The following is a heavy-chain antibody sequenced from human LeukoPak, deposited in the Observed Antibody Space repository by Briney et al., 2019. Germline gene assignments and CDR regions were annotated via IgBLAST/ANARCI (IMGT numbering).Heavy chain of an antibody. D-gene: IGHD1-26*01. CDR1: GFTFSIYW. Sequence: PGGSLRLSCADSGFTFSIYWMSWVRQAPGKGLEWVANIKQDGSEKYYVDSVKGRFTISRDNAKNSLYLQMNSLRAEDTAVYYCAREAGRGFDYWGQGTLVTVSS. J-gene: IGHJ4*02. CDR3: AREAGRGFDY. V-gene: IGHV3-7*01. CDR2: IKQDGSEK.